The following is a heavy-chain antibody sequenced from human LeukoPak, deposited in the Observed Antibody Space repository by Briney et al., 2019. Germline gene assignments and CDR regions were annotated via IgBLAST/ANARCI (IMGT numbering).Heavy chain of an antibody. J-gene: IGHJ5*02. CDR1: GYTFTNYG. V-gene: IGHV1-18*01. D-gene: IGHD2-15*01. Sequence: ASVKVSCKASGYTFTNYGITWVRQAPGQGLEWMGWISAYNGNTNYAQKLQGRVTMTIDKTTSTAYMELRSLRSDDTAVYYCARGGANCSGGRCPLNWFDPWGQGTRVTVSS. CDR3: ARGGANCSGGRCPLNWFDP. CDR2: ISAYNGNT.